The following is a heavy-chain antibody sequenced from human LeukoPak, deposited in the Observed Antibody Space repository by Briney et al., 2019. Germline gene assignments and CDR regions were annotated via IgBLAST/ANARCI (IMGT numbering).Heavy chain of an antibody. CDR3: TTDYNALTGPDY. J-gene: IGHJ4*02. Sequence: PGGSLRLSCAASGVTFSNAWMSWVRQAPGKGLEWVGLIKSKPDGGTTDCAAPVKGRFTISRADSKNTLFLQLNSLTTEDTAVYYCTTDYNALTGPDYWGQGTLVTVSS. D-gene: IGHD1-1*01. V-gene: IGHV3-15*01. CDR1: GVTFSNAW. CDR2: IKSKPDGGTT.